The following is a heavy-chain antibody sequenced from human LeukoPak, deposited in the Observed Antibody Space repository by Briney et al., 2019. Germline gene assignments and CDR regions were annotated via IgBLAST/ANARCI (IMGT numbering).Heavy chain of an antibody. CDR3: AMTRYSYGSVKAFDM. D-gene: IGHD5-18*01. J-gene: IGHJ3*02. Sequence: PGGSLRLSCAASGFRFSSYAMSWVRQAPGKGLEWVSAISGSGVSTYYADSVKGRFTVSRDNSKNSLYLQMNSLRDEDTAVYYCAMTRYSYGSVKAFDMWGQGTMVTVSS. V-gene: IGHV3-23*01. CDR1: GFRFSSYA. CDR2: ISGSGVST.